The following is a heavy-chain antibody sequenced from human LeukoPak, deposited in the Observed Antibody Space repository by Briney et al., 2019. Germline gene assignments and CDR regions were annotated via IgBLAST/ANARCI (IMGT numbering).Heavy chain of an antibody. CDR1: GFTFSSYA. V-gene: IGHV3-30-3*01. D-gene: IGHD1-26*01. Sequence: GRSLRLSCAASGFTFSSYAMHWVRQAPGKGLEWVAVISYDGSNKYYADSVKGRFTISRDNSKSTLYLQMNSLRAEDTAVYYCARQTIVGLAFDIWGQGTMVTVSS. CDR2: ISYDGSNK. J-gene: IGHJ3*02. CDR3: ARQTIVGLAFDI.